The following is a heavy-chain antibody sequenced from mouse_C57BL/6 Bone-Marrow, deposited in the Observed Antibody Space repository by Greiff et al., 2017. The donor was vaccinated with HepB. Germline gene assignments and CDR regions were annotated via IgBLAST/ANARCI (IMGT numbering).Heavy chain of an antibody. V-gene: IGHV14-1*01. CDR1: GFNIKDYY. Sequence: VQLQQSGAELVRPGASVRLSCTASGFNIKDYYMHWVKQRPEQGLEWIGRIDPEDGDTEYAPKFQGKATMTADTSSNTAYLQLSSLTSEDTAVYYCTLITTAAMDYWGQGTSVTVSS. CDR2: IDPEDGDT. J-gene: IGHJ4*01. CDR3: TLITTAAMDY. D-gene: IGHD1-1*01.